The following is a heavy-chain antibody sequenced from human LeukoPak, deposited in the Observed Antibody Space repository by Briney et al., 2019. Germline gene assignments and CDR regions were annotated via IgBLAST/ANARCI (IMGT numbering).Heavy chain of an antibody. Sequence: GASVKVSCKASRGTFISYAISWVRQAPGQGLEWMGRIIPILGIANYAQKFQGRVTITADKSTSTAYMELSSLRSEDTAVYCCARHVHNSDQNFDWPLYGMDVWGQGTTVTVSS. CDR2: IIPILGIA. J-gene: IGHJ6*02. CDR3: ARHVHNSDQNFDWPLYGMDV. CDR1: RGTFISYA. D-gene: IGHD3-9*01. V-gene: IGHV1-69*04.